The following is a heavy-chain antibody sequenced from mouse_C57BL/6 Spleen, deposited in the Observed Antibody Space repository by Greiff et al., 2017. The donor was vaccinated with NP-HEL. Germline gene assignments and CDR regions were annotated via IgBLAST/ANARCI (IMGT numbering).Heavy chain of an antibody. CDR3: AGGGYYYGSSYWYFDV. CDR1: GYTFTSYW. CDR2: IDPSDSYT. V-gene: IGHV1-69*01. D-gene: IGHD1-1*01. Sequence: VQLQQPGAELVMPGASVKLSCKASGYTFTSYWMHWVKQRPGQGLEWIGEIDPSDSYTNYNQKFKGKSTLTVDKSSSTAYMQLSSLTSEDAAVYYCAGGGYYYGSSYWYFDVWGTGTTVTVSS. J-gene: IGHJ1*03.